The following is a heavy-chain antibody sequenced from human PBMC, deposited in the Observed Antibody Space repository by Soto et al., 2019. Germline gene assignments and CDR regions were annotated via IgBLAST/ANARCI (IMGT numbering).Heavy chain of an antibody. CDR1: GFTFSSYA. J-gene: IGHJ6*02. CDR3: ARGGIAARDYYYYGMDV. Sequence: QVQLVESGGGVVQPGRSLRLSCAASGFTFSSYAMHWVRQAPGKGLEWVAVISYDGSNKYYADSMKGRFTISRDNSKNTLYLQMNSLRAEDTAVYYCARGGIAARDYYYYGMDVWGQGTTVTVSS. CDR2: ISYDGSNK. D-gene: IGHD6-6*01. V-gene: IGHV3-30-3*01.